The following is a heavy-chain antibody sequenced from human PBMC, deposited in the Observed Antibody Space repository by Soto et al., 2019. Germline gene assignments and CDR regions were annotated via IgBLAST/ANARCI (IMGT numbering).Heavy chain of an antibody. CDR3: AKDLPSEGGSYYPNFFDY. CDR2: ISGSGGST. CDR1: GFTFSSYA. J-gene: IGHJ4*02. V-gene: IGHV3-23*01. D-gene: IGHD1-26*01. Sequence: GGSLRLSCAASGFTFSSYAMSWVRQAPGKGLEWVSAISGSGGSTYYADSVKGRFTISRDNSKNTLYLQMNSLRAEDTAVYYCAKDLPSEGGSYYPNFFDYWGQGTLVTVSS.